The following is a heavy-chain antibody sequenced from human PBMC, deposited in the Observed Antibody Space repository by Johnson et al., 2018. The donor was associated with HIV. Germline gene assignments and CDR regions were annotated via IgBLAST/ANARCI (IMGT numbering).Heavy chain of an antibody. CDR2: ISGSGGNT. J-gene: IGHJ3*02. CDR1: GFTFSSYA. D-gene: IGHD6-19*01. Sequence: VLLLESGGGLVQPGGSLRLSCAASGFTFSSYAMSWVRQAPGKGLEWVSAISGSGGNTYYADSVTGRFTISRDNSRNTLYLQMNSLRVEDTAVYYCVRENDLVPVAGTIWGQGTMFTVSS. V-gene: IGHV3-23*01. CDR3: VRENDLVPVAGTI.